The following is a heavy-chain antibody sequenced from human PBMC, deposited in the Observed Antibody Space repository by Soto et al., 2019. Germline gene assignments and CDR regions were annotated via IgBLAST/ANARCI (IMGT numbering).Heavy chain of an antibody. J-gene: IGHJ4*02. Sequence: GASVKVSCXASGYTFTSYGISWVRQAPGQGLEWMGWISAYNGNTNYAQKLQGRVTMTTDTSTSTAYMELRSLRSDDTAVYYCARDSLSFQVATMNFDYWGQGTLVTVSS. CDR1: GYTFTSYG. V-gene: IGHV1-18*01. CDR2: ISAYNGNT. CDR3: ARDSLSFQVATMNFDY. D-gene: IGHD5-12*01.